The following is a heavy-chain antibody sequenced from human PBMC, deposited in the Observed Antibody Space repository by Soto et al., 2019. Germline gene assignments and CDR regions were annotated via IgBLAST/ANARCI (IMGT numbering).Heavy chain of an antibody. V-gene: IGHV4-34*01. CDR2: INHSGST. J-gene: IGHJ6*02. CDR3: ARLRVIYYYYGMDV. Sequence: SETLSLTCAVYGGSFSGYYWSWIRQPPGKGLEWIGEINHSGSTNYNPSLKSRVTISVDTSKNQFSLKLSSVTAADTVVFYCARLRVIYYYYGMDVWGQGTTVTVSS. CDR1: GGSFSGYY.